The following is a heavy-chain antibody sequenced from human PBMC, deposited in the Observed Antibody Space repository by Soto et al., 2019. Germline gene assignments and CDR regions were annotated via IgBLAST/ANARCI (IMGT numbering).Heavy chain of an antibody. Sequence: QLQLQESGPGLVKPSETLSLTCTVSGGSISNFYWSWIRQPPGKGPEWIGYTYYSGTTNYNPSLKSRVTISVDTSRNRFTMKLNSVTAADTAVYYCARYQQYFQHWGRGTLVTVSS. CDR2: TYYSGTT. CDR1: GGSISNFY. J-gene: IGHJ1*01. CDR3: ARYQQYFQH. V-gene: IGHV4-59*08.